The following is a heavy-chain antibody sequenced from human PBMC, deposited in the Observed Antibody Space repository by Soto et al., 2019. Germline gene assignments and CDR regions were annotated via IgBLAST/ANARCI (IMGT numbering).Heavy chain of an antibody. CDR2: INPSIGTT. Sequence: ASVKVSCKASGYAFTSQNMHWVRQAPGQGLEWMGVINPSIGTTTYAQKFQGRVTMTSDTSTSTAYMELRSLRSDDTAVYYCARVKGSGYHNWFDPWGQGTLVTVSS. J-gene: IGHJ5*02. CDR3: ARVKGSGYHNWFDP. D-gene: IGHD3-22*01. CDR1: GYAFTSQN. V-gene: IGHV1-46*01.